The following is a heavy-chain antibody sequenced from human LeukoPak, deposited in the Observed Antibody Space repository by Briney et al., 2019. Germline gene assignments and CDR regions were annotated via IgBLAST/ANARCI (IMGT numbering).Heavy chain of an antibody. CDR1: GGSISSSSYY. J-gene: IGHJ6*03. D-gene: IGHD3-3*01. CDR2: IYYSGST. V-gene: IGHV4-39*07. Sequence: PSETLSLTCTVSGGSISSSSYYWGWIRQPPGKGLEWIGSIYYSGSTYYNPSLKSRVTISVDTSKNQFSLKLSSVTAADTAVYYCARDGYDFWSGYHTAYYYYMDVWGKGTTVTVSS. CDR3: ARDGYDFWSGYHTAYYYYMDV.